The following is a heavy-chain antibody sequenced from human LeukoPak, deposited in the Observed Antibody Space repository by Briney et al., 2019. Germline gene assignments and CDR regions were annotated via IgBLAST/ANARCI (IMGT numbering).Heavy chain of an antibody. Sequence: PSETLSLTCTVSGGSISSYYWSWIRQPAGKGLEWIGRFYSGGSTDYNPSLKSRVTMSVDTSKNQFSLKLSSVTAADTAVYYCARVYSGYDLPGSLANYYLDYWGQGTLATVSS. CDR1: GGSISSYY. V-gene: IGHV4-4*07. CDR2: FYSGGST. CDR3: ARVYSGYDLPGSLANYYLDY. D-gene: IGHD5-12*01. J-gene: IGHJ4*02.